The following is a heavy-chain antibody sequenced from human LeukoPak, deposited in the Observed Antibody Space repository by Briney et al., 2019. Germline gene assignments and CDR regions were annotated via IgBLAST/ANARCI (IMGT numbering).Heavy chain of an antibody. Sequence: SETLSLTCAVYGGSFSGYYWSWLRQPPGKGLEWIGEINHSGSTNYNPSLKSRVTISVDTSKNQFSLKLSSVTAADTAVYYCARGRQRGTTTGTTFRSWGQGTLVTVSS. CDR3: ARGRQRGTTTGTTFRS. D-gene: IGHD1-1*01. CDR2: INHSGST. CDR1: GGSFSGYY. J-gene: IGHJ4*02. V-gene: IGHV4-34*01.